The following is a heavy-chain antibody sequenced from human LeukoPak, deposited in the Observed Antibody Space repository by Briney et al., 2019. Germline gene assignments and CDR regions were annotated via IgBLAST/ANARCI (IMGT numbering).Heavy chain of an antibody. J-gene: IGHJ5*02. CDR3: ARLASSWCFDP. CDR1: GGSFSGYY. D-gene: IGHD6-13*01. Sequence: PSETLSLTCAVYGGSFSGYYWSWIRQPPGKGLEWIGEINHSGSTYYNPSLKSRVTISVDTSKNQFSLKLSSVTAADTAVYYCARLASSWCFDPWGQGTLVTVSS. V-gene: IGHV4-34*01. CDR2: INHSGST.